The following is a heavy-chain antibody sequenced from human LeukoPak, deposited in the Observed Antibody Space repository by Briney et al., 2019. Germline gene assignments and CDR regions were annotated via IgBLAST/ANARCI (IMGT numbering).Heavy chain of an antibody. CDR1: GFTFSSYS. CDR3: AREAYGGHDY. V-gene: IGHV3-21*01. D-gene: IGHD4-23*01. Sequence: PGGSLRLSCAASGFTFSSYSMNWVRQAPGKGLEWVSSISSSSSYIHYADSVKGRFTISRDNAKNSLYLQMNSLRAEDTAVYYCAREAYGGHDYWGQGTLVTVSS. J-gene: IGHJ4*02. CDR2: ISSSSSYI.